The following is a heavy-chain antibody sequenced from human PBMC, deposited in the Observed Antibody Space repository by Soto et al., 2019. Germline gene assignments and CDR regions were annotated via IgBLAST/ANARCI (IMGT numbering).Heavy chain of an antibody. CDR2: ISANNGNT. CDR1: GYTFTSYD. CDR3: ARAYSPGLFDP. D-gene: IGHD2-15*01. Sequence: GASVKVACKAYGYTFTSYDINWVRQAPGQGLEWMGWISANNGNTKYAQNFQGRVTMTTGTSTSTAYMELRSLRSDDTAVYYCARAYSPGLFDPWGQGTLVTVSS. J-gene: IGHJ5*02. V-gene: IGHV1-18*01.